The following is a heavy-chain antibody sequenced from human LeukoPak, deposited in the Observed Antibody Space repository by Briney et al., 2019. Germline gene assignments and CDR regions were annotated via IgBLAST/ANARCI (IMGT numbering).Heavy chain of an antibody. CDR1: DGSISTSSYY. Sequence: SQTLSLTCTISDGSISTSSYYWGWIRQPPGKGLEWIGSISYSGSTYCNPSLKSRVTISVDTSKNQFSLKLSSVTAADTAVYYCARDGNWYYFDYWGQGTLVTVSS. D-gene: IGHD1-1*01. J-gene: IGHJ4*02. CDR2: ISYSGST. CDR3: ARDGNWYYFDY. V-gene: IGHV4-39*07.